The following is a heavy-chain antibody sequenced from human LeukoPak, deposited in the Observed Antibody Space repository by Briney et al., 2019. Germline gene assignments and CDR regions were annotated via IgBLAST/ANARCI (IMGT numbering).Heavy chain of an antibody. CDR2: INSDGSST. CDR3: ARVEKGFWSGFKMDV. Sequence: PGGSLRLSCAASGFTFGSYWMHWVRQAPGKGLVWVSRINSDGSSTTYADSVKGRFTISRDNDKNSLYLEMNSLRAEDTAVYFCARVEKGFWSGFKMDVWGKGTAVTVSS. CDR1: GFTFGSYW. J-gene: IGHJ6*04. D-gene: IGHD3-3*01. V-gene: IGHV3-74*01.